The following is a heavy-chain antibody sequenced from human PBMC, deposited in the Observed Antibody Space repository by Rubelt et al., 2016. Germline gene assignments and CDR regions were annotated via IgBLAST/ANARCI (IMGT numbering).Heavy chain of an antibody. D-gene: IGHD7-27*01. CDR2: NYYSGST. J-gene: IGHJ3*02. Sequence: QVQLQESGPGLVKPSETLSLTCTVSGGSISSYYWSWIRQPTGKGLEWIGYNYYSGSTNYNPSPRSGVTISVDPSKNQFSLKLSSVTAADTAVYYCARGNWDLTDAFDIWGQGTMVTVSS. CDR3: ARGNWDLTDAFDI. V-gene: IGHV4-59*01. CDR1: GGSISSYY.